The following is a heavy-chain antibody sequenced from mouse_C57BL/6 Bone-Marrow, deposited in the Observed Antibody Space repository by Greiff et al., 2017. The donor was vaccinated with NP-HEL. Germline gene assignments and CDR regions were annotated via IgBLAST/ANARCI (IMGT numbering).Heavy chain of an antibody. CDR2: ISSGGEYI. CDR1: GFTFSSYA. Sequence: EVKLVESGEGLVKPGGSLKLSCAASGFTFSSYAMSWVRQTPEKRLEWVAYISSGGEYIYYADTVKGRFTISRDNARNTLYMQVSSLRSEDTAMYYCTSDSSGPWGQGTLVTVSA. V-gene: IGHV5-9-1*02. D-gene: IGHD3-2*02. CDR3: TSDSSGP. J-gene: IGHJ3*01.